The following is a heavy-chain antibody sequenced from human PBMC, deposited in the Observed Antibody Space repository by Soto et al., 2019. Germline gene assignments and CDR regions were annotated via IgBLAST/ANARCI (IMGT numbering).Heavy chain of an antibody. Sequence: PVGSLRLSCAASGFTFSSYWMHWVRQAPGKGLVWVSRINSDGSSTSYADSVKGRFTISRDNAKNTLYLQMNSLRAEDTAVYYCARDWGSATTGYYYYYGMDVWGQGTTVTVSS. CDR3: ARDWGSATTGYYYYYGMDV. CDR2: INSDGSST. CDR1: GFTFSSYW. J-gene: IGHJ6*02. D-gene: IGHD3-16*01. V-gene: IGHV3-74*01.